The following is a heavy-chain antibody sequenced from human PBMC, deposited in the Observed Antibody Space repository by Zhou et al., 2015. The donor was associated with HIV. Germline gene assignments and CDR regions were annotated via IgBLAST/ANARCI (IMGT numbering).Heavy chain of an antibody. CDR2: MNPNSHNV. J-gene: IGHJ4*02. CDR3: TRGRWEVPDAY. D-gene: IGHD1-26*01. V-gene: IGHV1-8*01. Sequence: QVQLVQSGAEVRKPGASVRVSCEASGYTFTSCDINWVRQAAGQGLEWMGWMNPNSHNVDYAQKFQGRVTMTGDTSMRTVYMELSGLTSEDTAIYYCTRGRWEVPDAYWGQGTLVTVS. CDR1: GYTFTSCD.